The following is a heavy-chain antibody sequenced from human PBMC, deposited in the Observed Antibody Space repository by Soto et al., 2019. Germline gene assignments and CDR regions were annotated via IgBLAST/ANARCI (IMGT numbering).Heavy chain of an antibody. CDR1: GGTFSSYA. V-gene: IGHV1-69*13. J-gene: IGHJ4*02. Sequence: SVKVSCKASGGTFSSYAISWVRQAPGQGLEWMGGIIPIFGTANYAQKFQGRVTITADESTSTAYMELSSLRSEDTAVYYCAREGPKYYYDSSGPFFGYWGQGTLVTVSS. CDR2: IIPIFGTA. CDR3: AREGPKYYYDSSGPFFGY. D-gene: IGHD3-22*01.